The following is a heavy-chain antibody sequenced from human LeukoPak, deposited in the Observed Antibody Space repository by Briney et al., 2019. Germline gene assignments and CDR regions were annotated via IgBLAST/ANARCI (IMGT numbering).Heavy chain of an antibody. D-gene: IGHD3-3*01. J-gene: IGHJ4*02. CDR2: ISGSGGST. V-gene: IGHV3-23*01. CDR3: AKAASSYDFWSGFSFDY. Sequence: PGGSLRLSCAASGFTFSSYAMSWVRQAPGKGLEWVSAISGSGGSTYYADSVKGRFTISRDNSKNTLYLQMNSLRAEDTAVYYCAKAASSYDFWSGFSFDYWGQGTLVTVSP. CDR1: GFTFSSYA.